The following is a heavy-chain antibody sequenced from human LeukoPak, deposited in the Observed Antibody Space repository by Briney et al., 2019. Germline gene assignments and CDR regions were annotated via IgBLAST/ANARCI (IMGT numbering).Heavy chain of an antibody. V-gene: IGHV3-48*03. D-gene: IGHD6-13*01. J-gene: IGHJ4*02. CDR1: GFTFSTYA. CDR2: ISSSGSTI. Sequence: GGSLRLSCAASGFTFSTYAMSWVRQAPGKGLEWVSYISSSGSTIYYADSVKGRFTISRDNAKNSLYLQMNSLRGEDTAVYYCARDRLMYSSSWSASDYWGQGTLVTVSS. CDR3: ARDRLMYSSSWSASDY.